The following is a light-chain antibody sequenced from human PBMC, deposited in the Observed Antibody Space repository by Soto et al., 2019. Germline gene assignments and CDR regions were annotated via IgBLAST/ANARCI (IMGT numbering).Light chain of an antibody. Sequence: EIVLTQSPGTLSLSPGERATLSCRASQSVGSNYLAWYEQKLGQAPRLLIYDASRRATGIPDRFSGSGSGTDFTLTTSRLEPEDFVVYYCQQYGRSPTFGQGTKVDIK. CDR1: QSVGSNY. V-gene: IGKV3-20*01. J-gene: IGKJ1*01. CDR3: QQYGRSPT. CDR2: DAS.